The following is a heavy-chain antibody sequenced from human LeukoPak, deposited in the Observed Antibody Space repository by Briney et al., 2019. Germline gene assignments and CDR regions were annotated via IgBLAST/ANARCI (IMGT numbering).Heavy chain of an antibody. CDR3: ARDEIYYDILTGYRHFDY. Sequence: PGGSLRLSCEASGFTFSSYWMSWVRQAPGKGLEGVANIKQDGSEKKYLDSVKGRFTISRDNAKNSMYLQMNSLRAEDTAVYYCARDEIYYDILTGYRHFDYWGQGTLVTVFS. V-gene: IGHV3-7*01. D-gene: IGHD3-9*01. J-gene: IGHJ4*02. CDR1: GFTFSSYW. CDR2: IKQDGSEK.